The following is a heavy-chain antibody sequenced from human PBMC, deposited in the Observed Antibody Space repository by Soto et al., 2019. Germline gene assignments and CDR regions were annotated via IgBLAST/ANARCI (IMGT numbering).Heavy chain of an antibody. D-gene: IGHD4-17*01. CDR1: GGSISSYY. J-gene: IGHJ6*03. Sequence: QVQLQESGPGLVKPSETLSLTCTVSGGSISSYYWSWIRQPPGKGLEWIGYIYYSGSTNYNPSLKSRVTISVDTSKNQFSLKLSSVTAADTAVYYCARGTVTPFYYYYYYMDVWGKGTTVTVSS. CDR3: ARGTVTPFYYYYYYMDV. CDR2: IYYSGST. V-gene: IGHV4-59*01.